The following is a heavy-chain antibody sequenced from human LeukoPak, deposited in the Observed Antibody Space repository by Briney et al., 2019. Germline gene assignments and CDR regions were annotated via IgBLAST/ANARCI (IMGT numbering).Heavy chain of an antibody. CDR3: AKGRAWSGYYDDAFDI. CDR1: GFTFSNYG. Sequence: GGSLRLSCAASGFTFSNYGMHWVRQAPGKGLQWVTFIRFDGSNKYYADSVKGRFTISRDSSKNTLYLQMNSLRDEDTAVYYCAKGRAWSGYYDDAFDIWGQGTMVTVSS. V-gene: IGHV3-30*02. J-gene: IGHJ3*02. CDR2: IRFDGSNK. D-gene: IGHD3-3*01.